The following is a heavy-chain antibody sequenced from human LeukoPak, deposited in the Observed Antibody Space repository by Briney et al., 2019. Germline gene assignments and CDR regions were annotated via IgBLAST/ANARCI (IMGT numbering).Heavy chain of an antibody. D-gene: IGHD1-26*01. CDR1: GFTFSSYG. CDR2: IRYDGSNK. J-gene: IGHJ6*03. CDR3: AKDRLVRYYYMDV. V-gene: IGHV3-30*02. Sequence: GGSLRLSCAASGFTFSSYGMHWVRQAPGKGLEWVAFIRYDGSNKYYADSVKGRFTISRDNSKNTLYLQMNSLRAEDTAVYYCAKDRLVRYYYMDVWGKGTTVTVSS.